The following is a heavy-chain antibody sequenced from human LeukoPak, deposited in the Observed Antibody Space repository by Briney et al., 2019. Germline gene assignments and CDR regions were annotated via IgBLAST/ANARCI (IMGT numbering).Heavy chain of an antibody. D-gene: IGHD3-3*01. CDR3: AKGRSGYRGALDY. CDR1: GFTFSSYA. Sequence: GGSLRLSCSASGFTFSSYAMSWVRQAPGKGLEWVSAISGSGGSTYYADSVKGRFTISRDNSKNTLYLQMNSLRAEDTAVYYCAKGRSGYRGALDYWGQGTLVTVSS. J-gene: IGHJ4*02. V-gene: IGHV3-23*01. CDR2: ISGSGGST.